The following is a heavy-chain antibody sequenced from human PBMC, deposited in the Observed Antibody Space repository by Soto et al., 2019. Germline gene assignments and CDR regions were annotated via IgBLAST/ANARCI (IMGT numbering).Heavy chain of an antibody. Sequence: QVQLQQWGAGLLKPSETLSLTCAVYGGSFSGYYWSWIRQPPGKGLEWIGEINHSGSTNYNPSLKRRVNRSVDTSKNQFSLKLSSVTAADTAVYYCARGRGYCSGGSCYKYYYYGMDVWGQGTTVTVSS. CDR1: GGSFSGYY. CDR3: ARGRGYCSGGSCYKYYYYGMDV. D-gene: IGHD2-15*01. CDR2: INHSGST. V-gene: IGHV4-34*01. J-gene: IGHJ6*02.